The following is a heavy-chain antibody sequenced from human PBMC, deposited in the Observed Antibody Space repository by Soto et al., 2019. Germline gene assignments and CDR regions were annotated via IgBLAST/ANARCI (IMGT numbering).Heavy chain of an antibody. D-gene: IGHD6-19*01. CDR3: AGTNSDIEYSSGWYALPVAFDI. CDR2: IIPIFGTA. CDR1: GGTFSSYA. Sequence: ASVKVSCKASGGTFSSYAISWVRQAPGQGLEWMGGIIPIFGTANYAQKFQGRVTITADESTSTAYMELSSLRSEDTAVYYCAGTNSDIEYSSGWYALPVAFDIWGQGTMVTVSS. J-gene: IGHJ3*02. V-gene: IGHV1-69*13.